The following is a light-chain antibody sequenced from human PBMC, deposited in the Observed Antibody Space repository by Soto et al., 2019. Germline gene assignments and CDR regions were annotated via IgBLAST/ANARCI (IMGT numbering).Light chain of an antibody. CDR2: AAS. CDR3: QQSYSTREFT. J-gene: IGKJ3*01. V-gene: IGKV1-39*01. Sequence: DIQMTQFPPSLSASVGDRVTITCRASQSISSYLNWYQQKPGKAPKLLIYAASSLQSGVPSRFSGSGSGTDFTLTITSLQPEDFATYYCQQSYSTREFTFGPGTKVDIK. CDR1: QSISSY.